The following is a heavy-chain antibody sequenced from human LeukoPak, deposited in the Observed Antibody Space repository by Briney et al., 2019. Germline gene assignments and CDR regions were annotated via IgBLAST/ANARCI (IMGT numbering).Heavy chain of an antibody. V-gene: IGHV3-21*01. Sequence: GGSLRLSCAASGFTFSSYSMNWVRQAPGKGLEWVSSISSSSSYIYYADSVKGRFTISRDNAKNSLYLQMNSLRAEDTAVYYCARGSLWYDFPLGYWGQRTLVTVSS. CDR1: GFTFSSYS. D-gene: IGHD3-10*01. CDR3: ARGSLWYDFPLGY. J-gene: IGHJ4*02. CDR2: ISSSSSYI.